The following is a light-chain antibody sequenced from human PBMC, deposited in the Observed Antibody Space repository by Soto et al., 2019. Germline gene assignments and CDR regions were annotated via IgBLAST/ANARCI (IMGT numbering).Light chain of an antibody. V-gene: IGLV1-44*01. CDR1: TSNIGSNT. J-gene: IGLJ2*01. CDR2: SNN. CDR3: AAWDDSLNGVV. Sequence: QSVLTQPPSASGTPGQRLTISCSGSTSNIGSNTVSWYQQLPGTAPKLIIHSNNQRPSGVPARFSGSKSGTSASLAISGLQSEDEADYSCAAWDDSLNGVVFGGGTKVTVL.